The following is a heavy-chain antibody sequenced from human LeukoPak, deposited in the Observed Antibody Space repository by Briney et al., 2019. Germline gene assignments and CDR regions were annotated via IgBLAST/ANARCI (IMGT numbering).Heavy chain of an antibody. V-gene: IGHV3-74*01. J-gene: IGHJ4*02. CDR3: AMIKEG. CDR2: INSDGRTT. Sequence: GGSLRLSCAASGFTFSNNWMHWVRQAPGKGLVWVSRINSDGRTTTYADSVKGRFTISRDNAENTLYLQMNSPRAEDTAVYYCAMIKEGWGQGTLVTVSS. CDR1: GFTFSNNW. D-gene: IGHD3-22*01.